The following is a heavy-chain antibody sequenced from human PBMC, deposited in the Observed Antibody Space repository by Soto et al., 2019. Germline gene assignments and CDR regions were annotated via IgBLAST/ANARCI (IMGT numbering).Heavy chain of an antibody. CDR2: LSDSGDSI. Sequence: GGSLRLSCTASGFTLSSHAMTWVRQAPGKGLEWVSGLSDSGDSIYYADSVKGRFTIYRDNSMNTLYLQMNTLRVEDTAVYYYAKVSSSWYAGFFDPWGQGTLVTVSS. V-gene: IGHV3-23*01. D-gene: IGHD6-13*01. CDR3: AKVSSSWYAGFFDP. J-gene: IGHJ5*02. CDR1: GFTLSSHA.